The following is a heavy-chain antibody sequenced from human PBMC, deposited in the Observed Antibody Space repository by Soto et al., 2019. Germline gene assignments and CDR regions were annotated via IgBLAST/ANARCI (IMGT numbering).Heavy chain of an antibody. V-gene: IGHV3-33*01. Sequence: QVQLVESGGGVVQPGRSLKLPCAASGFTFNNYGMHWVRQAPGKGLEWVAVIWNDGNGYYYANSVKGRFTISRDNSKNTLYLQMSSLIVEDTAVYYCARRQISPPTRGAASARGGMDVWGQGTTVTVSS. CDR1: GFTFNNYG. D-gene: IGHD6-13*01. J-gene: IGHJ6*02. CDR2: IWNDGNGY. CDR3: ARRQISPPTRGAASARGGMDV.